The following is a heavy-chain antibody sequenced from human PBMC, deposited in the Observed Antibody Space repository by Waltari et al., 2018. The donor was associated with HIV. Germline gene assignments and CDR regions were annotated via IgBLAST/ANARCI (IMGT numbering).Heavy chain of an antibody. CDR3: SREVTSSKVMNY. D-gene: IGHD2-21*02. Sequence: ESGGGSVQPGKSLRLSCLTSGFRFNDVNMNWVRQAPGKGLEWIAYISGDTKTIYYANSIKGRFFVSRDNDKNSLYLQMNNLSIADTAKYYCSREVTSSKVMNYWGQGTPVLVS. CDR2: ISGDTKTI. J-gene: IGHJ4*02. CDR1: GFRFNDVN. V-gene: IGHV3-48*01.